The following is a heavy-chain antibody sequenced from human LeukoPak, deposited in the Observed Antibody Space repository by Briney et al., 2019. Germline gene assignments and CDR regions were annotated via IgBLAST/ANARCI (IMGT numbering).Heavy chain of an antibody. CDR2: IYPGDSGT. J-gene: IGHJ4*02. CDR3: ARQGLVAGPFDY. D-gene: IGHD6-19*01. V-gene: IGHV5-51*01. CDR1: GYSFTSYW. Sequence: GESLKISCKGSGYSFTSYWIGWVRQMPGKGMEWMGIIYPGDSGTRYSPSFQGQVTISADKSLSTAYLQWSSLKAPDTAMYYCARQGLVAGPFDYWGQGTLVTVSS.